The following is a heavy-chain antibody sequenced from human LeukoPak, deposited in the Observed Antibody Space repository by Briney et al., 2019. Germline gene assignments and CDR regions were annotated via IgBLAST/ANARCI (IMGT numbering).Heavy chain of an antibody. Sequence: SQTLSLTCTVSGGSISSGDYYWSWIRQPPGKGLEWIGYIYYSGSTYYNPSLKSRVIISVDTSKNQFSLKLSSVTAADTAVYYCARLYYDFWSGYHDDYWGQGTLVTVSS. V-gene: IGHV4-30-4*01. D-gene: IGHD3-3*01. CDR3: ARLYYDFWSGYHDDY. CDR2: IYYSGST. CDR1: GGSISSGDYY. J-gene: IGHJ4*02.